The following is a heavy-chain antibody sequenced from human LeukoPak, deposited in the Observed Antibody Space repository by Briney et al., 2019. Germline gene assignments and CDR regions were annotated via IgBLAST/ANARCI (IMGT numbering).Heavy chain of an antibody. V-gene: IGHV1-8*03. Sequence: ASVTVSFTSSVYMFTNYDINWVRQAPGQGLEWMGWMNPQSGNTGYAQKFRGRVTITRDTSITTTYMELSSLRSEDTGVYYCARGPNYSNFGSAYYYYMDVWGKGTTVTVSS. CDR3: ARGPNYSNFGSAYYYYMDV. CDR1: VYMFTNYD. CDR2: MNPQSGNT. J-gene: IGHJ6*03. D-gene: IGHD4-11*01.